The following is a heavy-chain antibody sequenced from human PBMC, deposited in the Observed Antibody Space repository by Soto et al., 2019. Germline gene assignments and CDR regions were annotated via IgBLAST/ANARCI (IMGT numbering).Heavy chain of an antibody. J-gene: IGHJ4*02. CDR3: AKGVEYSSSSGSDY. Sequence: GGSLRLSCAASGFTFSSYAMSWVRQAPGKGLEWVSAISGSGGSTYYADSVKGRFTISRDNSKNTLYLQMNSLRAEDTAVYYCAKGVEYSSSSGSDYWGQGTLVTVSS. CDR2: ISGSGGST. D-gene: IGHD6-6*01. V-gene: IGHV3-23*01. CDR1: GFTFSSYA.